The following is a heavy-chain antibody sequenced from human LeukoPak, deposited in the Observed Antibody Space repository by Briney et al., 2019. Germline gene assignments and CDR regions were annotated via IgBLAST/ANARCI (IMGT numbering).Heavy chain of an antibody. D-gene: IGHD3-16*01. V-gene: IGHV1-18*01. Sequence: ASVKVSCKASGYTFTSYGISWVRQAPGQGLEWMGWISAYNGNTNYAQKLQGRATMTTDTSTSTAYMELRSLRSDDTAVYYCARAPHRRSYAWFDPWGQGTLVTVSS. CDR2: ISAYNGNT. CDR1: GYTFTSYG. J-gene: IGHJ5*02. CDR3: ARAPHRRSYAWFDP.